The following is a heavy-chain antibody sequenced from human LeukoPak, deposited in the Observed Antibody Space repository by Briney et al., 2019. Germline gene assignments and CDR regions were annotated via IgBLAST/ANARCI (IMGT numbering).Heavy chain of an antibody. D-gene: IGHD1-26*01. V-gene: IGHV4-59*12. CDR1: GGSITNYY. CDR3: ARGGASSRYFDY. Sequence: SETLSLTCSLSGGSITNYYWSWIRQPPGKGLEWIGFVSYSGSTNYNPSLNGRVTISLDTSKNQFSLRLNSVTAADTAVYYCARGGASSRYFDYWGQGTLVTVSS. J-gene: IGHJ4*02. CDR2: VSYSGST.